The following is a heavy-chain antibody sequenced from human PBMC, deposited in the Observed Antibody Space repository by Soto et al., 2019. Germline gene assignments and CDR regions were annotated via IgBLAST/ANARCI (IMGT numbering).Heavy chain of an antibody. D-gene: IGHD3-16*01. Sequence: QVQLVQSGAEVKKPGSSVKVSCKASGGTFSSYAISWVRQAPGQGLEWMGGIIPIFGTANYAQKFQGRVTITADESTSTAYMELSSLRSEDTAVYYCATAGRVFLGGWGGERASHNWGQGTLVTVSS. V-gene: IGHV1-69*12. CDR3: ATAGRVFLGGWGGERASHN. J-gene: IGHJ1*01. CDR1: GGTFSSYA. CDR2: IIPIFGTA.